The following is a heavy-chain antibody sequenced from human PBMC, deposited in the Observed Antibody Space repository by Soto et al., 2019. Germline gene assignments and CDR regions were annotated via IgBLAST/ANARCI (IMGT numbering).Heavy chain of an antibody. V-gene: IGHV4-39*01. CDR1: GYSVTSSDYY. CDR3: APLSVSLSGPYGIHV. J-gene: IGHJ6*02. D-gene: IGHD2-15*01. CDR2: MFYSGLT. Sequence: ASETLSLTCSVSGYSVTSSDYYWAWIRQPPGKGLEWIGSMFYSGLTYYNPSLKSRVTLSVDTSKNQFSVRLNSVTAADTAVYYCAPLSVSLSGPYGIHVWGQGTTVTVSS.